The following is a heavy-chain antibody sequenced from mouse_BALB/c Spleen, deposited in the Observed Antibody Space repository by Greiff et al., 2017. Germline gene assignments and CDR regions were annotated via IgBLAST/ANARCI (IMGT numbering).Heavy chain of an antibody. CDR3: AREGNYYGYFDY. D-gene: IGHD1-1*01. J-gene: IGHJ2*01. Sequence: VHVKQSGPELVKPGASVKISCKASGYTFTDYNMHWVKQSHGKSLEWIGYIYPYNGGTGYNQKFKSKATLTVDNSSSTAYMELRSLTSEDSAVYYCAREGNYYGYFDYWGQGTTLTVSS. CDR1: GYTFTDYN. V-gene: IGHV1S29*02. CDR2: IYPYNGGT.